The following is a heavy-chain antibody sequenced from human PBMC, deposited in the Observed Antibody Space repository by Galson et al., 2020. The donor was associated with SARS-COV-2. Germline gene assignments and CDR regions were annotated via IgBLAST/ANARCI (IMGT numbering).Heavy chain of an antibody. CDR1: GFTFDDYA. V-gene: IGHV3-9*01. CDR3: AQIPGHYDRSAY. CDR2: ISWNSGSI. D-gene: IGHD3-22*01. Sequence: GGSLRLSCAASGFTFDDYAMHWVRQAPGKGLEWVSGISWNSGSIGYADSVKGRFTISRDNAKNSLYLQMNSLRAEDTALYYCAQIPGHYDRSAYWGQGTLVTVSS. J-gene: IGHJ4*02.